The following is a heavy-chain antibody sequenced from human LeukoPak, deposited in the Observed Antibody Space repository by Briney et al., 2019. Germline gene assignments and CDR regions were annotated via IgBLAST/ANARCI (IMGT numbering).Heavy chain of an antibody. J-gene: IGHJ5*02. CDR3: AKFVVSHDFWSGYLKPTYNWFDP. D-gene: IGHD3-3*01. Sequence: PGGSLRLSCAASGFTFSSYPMSWVRQAPGKGLEWVSVISGCGGRTYYADSVKGRFTISRDNSKNTLYLQMNSLRAEDTAVYNCAKFVVSHDFWSGYLKPTYNWFDPWGQGILVTVSS. V-gene: IGHV3-23*01. CDR1: GFTFSSYP. CDR2: ISGCGGRT.